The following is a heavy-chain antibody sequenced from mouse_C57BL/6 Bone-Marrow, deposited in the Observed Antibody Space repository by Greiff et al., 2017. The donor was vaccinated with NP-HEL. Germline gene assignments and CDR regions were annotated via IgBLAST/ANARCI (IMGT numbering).Heavy chain of an antibody. CDR2: IYPRSGNT. V-gene: IGHV1-81*01. D-gene: IGHD2-2*01. Sequence: VQRVESGAELARPGASVKLSCKASGYTFTSYGISWVKQRTGQGLEWIGEIYPRSGNTYYNEKFKGKATLTADKSSSTAYMELRSLTSEDSAVYFCARREGSNGSRDYCYYAMDYWGQGTSVTVSS. CDR1: GYTFTSYG. J-gene: IGHJ4*01. CDR3: ARREGSNGSRDYCYYAMDY.